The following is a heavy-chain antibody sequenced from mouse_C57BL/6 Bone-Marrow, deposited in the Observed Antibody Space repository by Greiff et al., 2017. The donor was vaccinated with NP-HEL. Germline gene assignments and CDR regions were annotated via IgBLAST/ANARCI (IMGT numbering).Heavy chain of an antibody. V-gene: IGHV1-85*01. Sequence: QVQLQQSGPELVKPGASVKLSCKASGYTFTSYDINWVKQRLGQGLEWIGWIYPRDGSTKYNEKFKGKATLTVDTSSSTAYMELHSLTSEDSAVYFCAREGSPYYYAMDYWGQGTSVTVSS. J-gene: IGHJ4*01. CDR2: IYPRDGST. CDR3: AREGSPYYYAMDY. CDR1: GYTFTSYD. D-gene: IGHD1-1*02.